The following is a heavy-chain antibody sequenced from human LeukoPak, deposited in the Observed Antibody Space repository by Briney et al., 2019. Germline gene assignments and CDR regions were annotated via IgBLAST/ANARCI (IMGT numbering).Heavy chain of an antibody. J-gene: IGHJ4*02. CDR1: GGSFSGYY. CDR2: INHSGST. V-gene: IGHV4-34*01. Sequence: PSETLSLTCAVYGGSFSGYYWSWIRQPPGKGLEWIGEINHSGSTNYNPSLKSRVTISVDTSKNQFSLKLSSVTAADTAVYYCAREGAYFDYWGQGTLVTVSS. CDR3: AREGAYFDY.